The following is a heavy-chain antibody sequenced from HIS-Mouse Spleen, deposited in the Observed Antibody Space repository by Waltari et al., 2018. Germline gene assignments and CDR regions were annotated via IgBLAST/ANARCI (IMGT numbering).Heavy chain of an antibody. V-gene: IGHV4-34*01. CDR1: GACFRGYY. J-gene: IGHJ2*01. CDR3: ARVRTGDPSYWYFDL. CDR2: IKHSGST. Sequence: QAQPQQGAAGLCGPSETLSVACAVKGACFRGYYWRWLRQPPGKGLEWIGEIKHSGSTNYNPSLKRRVTISVDTSKNQFSLKRSSVTAADTAVYYCARVRTGDPSYWYFDLWGRGTLVTVSS. D-gene: IGHD7-27*01.